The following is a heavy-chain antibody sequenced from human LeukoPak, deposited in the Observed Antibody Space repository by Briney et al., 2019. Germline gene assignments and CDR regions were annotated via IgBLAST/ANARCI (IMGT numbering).Heavy chain of an antibody. V-gene: IGHV3-23*01. J-gene: IGHJ3*02. CDR3: AKNRAGGYCTNGVCYDAFDI. CDR2: ISGSLGVT. Sequence: GGSLRLSCAASGFTFSSYAMSWVRQAPGKGLEWVSIISGSLGVTNYGDSVKGRFTISRDNSKSTLYLQMNSLRAEDTAVYYCAKNRAGGYCTNGVCYDAFDIWGQGTMVTVSS. CDR1: GFTFSSYA. D-gene: IGHD2-8*01.